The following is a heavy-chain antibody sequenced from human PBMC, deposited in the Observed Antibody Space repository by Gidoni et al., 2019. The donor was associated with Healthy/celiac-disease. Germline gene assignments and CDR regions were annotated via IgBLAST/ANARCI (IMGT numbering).Heavy chain of an antibody. Sequence: EVQLVESGGVVVQPGFPFDDYAMHWVRQAPGKGLEWVSLISWDGGSTYYADSVKGRFTISRDNSKNSLYLQMNSLRAEDTALYYCAKGPLYGSGSYGGLGVWGQGTLVTVSS. CDR2: ISWDGGST. CDR3: AKGPLYGSGSYGGLGV. D-gene: IGHD3-10*01. J-gene: IGHJ4*02. CDR1: FPFDDYA. V-gene: IGHV3-43D*03.